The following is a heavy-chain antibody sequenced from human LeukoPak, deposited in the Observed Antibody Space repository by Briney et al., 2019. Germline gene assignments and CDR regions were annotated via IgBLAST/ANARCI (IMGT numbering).Heavy chain of an antibody. D-gene: IGHD5-18*01. CDR3: ATIKRGDIYGYFDF. Sequence: PSETLSLTCTVSGGSISSHYWSWLRQPPGKGLEWIAYLYDSVRTKDNPSLKGRVTLSADTSKNQHSLRLSSVTAADTAVYYCATIKRGDIYGYFDFWGQGIRVTV. V-gene: IGHV4-59*11. J-gene: IGHJ4*02. CDR2: LYDSVRT. CDR1: GGSISSHY.